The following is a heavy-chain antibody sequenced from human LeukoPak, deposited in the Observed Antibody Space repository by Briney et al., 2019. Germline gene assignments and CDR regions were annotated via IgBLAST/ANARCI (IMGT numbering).Heavy chain of an antibody. J-gene: IGHJ6*02. D-gene: IGHD6-13*01. CDR3: AREQQLVWGPVDV. V-gene: IGHV3-7*01. CDR1: GFTFSSYW. Sequence: GGSLRLSCAASGFTFSSYWMSWVRQAPGEGLEWVANIKQDGSEKYYVDSVKGRFTISRDNAKNSLYLQMNSLRAEDTAVYYCAREQQLVWGPVDVWGQGTTVTVSS. CDR2: IKQDGSEK.